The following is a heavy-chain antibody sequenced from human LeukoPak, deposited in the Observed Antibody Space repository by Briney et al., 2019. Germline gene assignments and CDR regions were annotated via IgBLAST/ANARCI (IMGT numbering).Heavy chain of an antibody. J-gene: IGHJ4*02. CDR3: ARGTPGADGRWYLDY. CDR1: GYTFTSYG. V-gene: IGHV1-18*01. CDR2: FSAYNGNT. D-gene: IGHD4/OR15-4a*01. Sequence: AASVKVSCKASGYTFTSYGISWVRQAPGLGLEWMGWFSAYNGNTNYAQKFQGRVTMTTDTSTTTAYVELRSLRSDDTAVFYCARGTPGADGRWYLDYWGQGTLVTVSS.